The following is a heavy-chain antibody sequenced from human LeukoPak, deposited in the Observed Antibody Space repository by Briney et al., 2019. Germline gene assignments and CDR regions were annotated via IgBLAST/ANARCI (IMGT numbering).Heavy chain of an antibody. J-gene: IGHJ4*02. CDR1: GGTFSSYA. D-gene: IGHD3-22*01. CDR3: AREDSSGYYPYYFDY. V-gene: IGHV1-69*05. CDR2: IIPIFGTA. Sequence: SVKVSCKASGGTFSSYAISWVRQAPGQGLEWMGRIIPIFGTANYAQKFQGRVTITTDESTSTAYMELSSLRSEDTAVYYCAREDSSGYYPYYFDYWGQGTPVTVSS.